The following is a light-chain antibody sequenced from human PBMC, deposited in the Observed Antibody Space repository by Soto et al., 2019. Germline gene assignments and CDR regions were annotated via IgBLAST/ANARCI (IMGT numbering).Light chain of an antibody. CDR1: SSDVGGYNY. J-gene: IGLJ7*01. CDR2: DVS. V-gene: IGLV2-14*01. Sequence: QSALTQPASVSGSPGQSITISCTGTSSDVGGYNYVSWYQQHPGKAPKLMIYDVSNRPSGVSNRFSGSKSGNTASLTISGLQAEDEADYYCSSYTSSITYAVFGGGTQLTV. CDR3: SSYTSSITYAV.